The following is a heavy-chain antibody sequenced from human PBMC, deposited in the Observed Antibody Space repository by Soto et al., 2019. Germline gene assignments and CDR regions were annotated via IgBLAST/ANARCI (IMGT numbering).Heavy chain of an antibody. CDR1: GFSFSTYE. J-gene: IGHJ3*02. CDR3: APRKSGSFNIGAFDI. D-gene: IGHD3-10*01. V-gene: IGHV3-48*03. CDR2: ISKNGIDI. Sequence: VGSLRLSCAASGFSFSTYEMNWVRQAPRKGLEWVSYISKNGIDIYYADSVKGRFTISRDNANNSLFLQMNSLRAEDTAVYYCAPRKSGSFNIGAFDIWGQGTMVNVSS.